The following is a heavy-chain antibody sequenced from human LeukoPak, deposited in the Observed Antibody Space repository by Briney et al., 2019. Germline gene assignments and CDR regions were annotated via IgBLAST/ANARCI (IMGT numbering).Heavy chain of an antibody. CDR2: IYFSGIT. D-gene: IGHD2-2*01. CDR3: ARHLGFCSSTSCSTSLFDP. V-gene: IGHV4-59*08. Sequence: PSETLSLTCTVSGGSITSYYWSWIRQPPGKGLEWIGYIYFSGITNYNPSLKSRITISVDTSKNQFSLNLSSVTAADTAVYYCARHLGFCSSTSCSTSLFDPWGQGTLVTVSS. CDR1: GGSITSYY. J-gene: IGHJ5*02.